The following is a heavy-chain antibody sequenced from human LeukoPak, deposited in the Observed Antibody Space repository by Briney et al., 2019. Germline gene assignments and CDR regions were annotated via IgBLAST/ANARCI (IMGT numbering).Heavy chain of an antibody. CDR1: GSTFTACY. V-gene: IGHV1-2*02. CDR3: ARAHLIAAPGYNWFDP. Sequence: SVNVSCKSSGSTFTACYMHWVRQAPGQGLEWVGLINPNSGATNYAQKFQGGVTMTRDTSINTAYMELSSLTYDDTAVFDCARAHLIAAPGYNWFDPWGQGTLVTVPS. CDR2: INPNSGAT. J-gene: IGHJ5*02. D-gene: IGHD6-13*01.